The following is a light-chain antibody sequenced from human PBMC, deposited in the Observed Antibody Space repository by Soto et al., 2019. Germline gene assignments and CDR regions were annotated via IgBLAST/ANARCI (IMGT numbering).Light chain of an antibody. Sequence: EIVLTQSPGTLSLSPGERATLSCRANQSVSSSYLAWYQQKPGQAPRPLIYGASSRAIGIPDRFSGSGSGTDFTLTISRLETEDCGVYYCQQYGSSPWTFGQGTNVEIK. V-gene: IGKV3-20*01. CDR3: QQYGSSPWT. CDR2: GAS. CDR1: QSVSSSY. J-gene: IGKJ1*01.